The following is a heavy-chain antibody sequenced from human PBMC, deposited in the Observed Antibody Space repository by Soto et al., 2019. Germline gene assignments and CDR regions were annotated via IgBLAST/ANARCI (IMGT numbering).Heavy chain of an antibody. V-gene: IGHV4-39*01. CDR3: AGRTFGRDS. CDR1: GGSTGSSRYS. D-gene: IGHD3-10*01. Sequence: QLQLQETGPGLVRPSETLSLTCTVSGGSTGSSRYSWGWIRQPPGKGLEWMGSVSYSGSTYYNPSLKSRVTISVDTSKNQVSLKLTSVTAADTAMYYCAGRTFGRDSWGQGTLVTVSS. J-gene: IGHJ5*02. CDR2: VSYSGST.